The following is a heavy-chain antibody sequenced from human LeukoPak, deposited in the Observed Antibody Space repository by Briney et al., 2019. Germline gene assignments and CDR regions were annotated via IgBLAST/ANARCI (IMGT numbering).Heavy chain of an antibody. CDR2: IYYSGST. CDR3: ARHMATIPFDY. J-gene: IGHJ4*02. D-gene: IGHD5-24*01. V-gene: IGHV4-39*01. Sequence: SETLSLTCTVSGGSISSSSYYWGWMRQPPGKGLEWIGSIYYSGSTYYNPSLKSRVTISVDTSKNQFSLKLSSVTAADTAVYSCARHMATIPFDYWGQGTLVTVSS. CDR1: GGSISSSSYY.